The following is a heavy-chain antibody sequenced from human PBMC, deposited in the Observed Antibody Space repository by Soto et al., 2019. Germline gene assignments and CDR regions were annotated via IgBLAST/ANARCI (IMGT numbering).Heavy chain of an antibody. CDR3: ALRGSGVYEGIFAY. CDR1: GFSLSTNGMG. CDR2: IYWNDVD. Sequence: ITLKESGPPLVKPTQTLTLTCTFSGFSLSTNGMGLGWIGQPPGKALEWIALIYWNDVDHSSPSLKTRLTIAKDTSRNQVVHTMTNMDPVDTVIYYCALRGSGVYEGIFAYWGQGNLVTVSS. D-gene: IGHD4-17*01. V-gene: IGHV2-5*01. J-gene: IGHJ4*02.